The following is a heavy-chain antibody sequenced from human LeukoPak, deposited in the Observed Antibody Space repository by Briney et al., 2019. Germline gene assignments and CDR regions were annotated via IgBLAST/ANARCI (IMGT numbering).Heavy chain of an antibody. CDR2: ISSSSSYI. Sequence: GGSLRLSCAASGFTFSSYSMNWVRQAPGKGLEWVSSISSSSSYIYYADSVKGRFTISRDNAKNSLYLQMNSLRAEDTAVYYCARSLRLRGAYLDVWGKGTTVTVSS. CDR1: GFTFSSYS. CDR3: ARSLRLRGAYLDV. J-gene: IGHJ6*04. V-gene: IGHV3-21*01. D-gene: IGHD3-10*01.